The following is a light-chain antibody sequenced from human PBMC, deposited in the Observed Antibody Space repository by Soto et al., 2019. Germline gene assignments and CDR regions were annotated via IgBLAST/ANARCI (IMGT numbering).Light chain of an antibody. J-gene: IGKJ4*01. V-gene: IGKV3-15*01. CDR2: GAS. CDR1: QSIRGD. Sequence: EIVMTQSPATLSVSLGEGVTLSCRASQSIRGDLAWYQQKPGQTPRLLIYGASTRATGVPARFSGSGSGTEVTLTISSLQSEDSAVYYCQQFNNWPLTFGGGTKVEIK. CDR3: QQFNNWPLT.